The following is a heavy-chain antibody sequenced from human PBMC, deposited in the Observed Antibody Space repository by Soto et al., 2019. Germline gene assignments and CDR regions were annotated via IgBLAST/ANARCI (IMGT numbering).Heavy chain of an antibody. J-gene: IGHJ6*02. CDR2: IYYNGST. Sequence: SETLSLTCTVSGGSISRDDYYWSWIRQPPGKGLEWIGNIYYNGSTNYNPSLKSRLTISADTSNNQFSLKLTSVTAADTAVYFCARDLPKDYYYGMDVWGQGTTVTVSS. CDR3: ARDLPKDYYYGMDV. V-gene: IGHV4-30-4*01. CDR1: GGSISRDDYY.